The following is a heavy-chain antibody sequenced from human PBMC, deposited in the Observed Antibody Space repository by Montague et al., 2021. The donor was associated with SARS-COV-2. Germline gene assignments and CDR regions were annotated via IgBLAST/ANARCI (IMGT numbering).Heavy chain of an antibody. D-gene: IGHD3-3*01. CDR3: ARASSITIFGVVNQFDY. CDR1: GSSISSGGYY. V-gene: IGHV4-31*03. Sequence: TLFLICTVSGSSISSGGYYWSWIRQHPGKGLEWIGYIYYSGSTYYNPSLKSRVTISVDTSKNQFSLKLSSVTAADTAVYYCARASSITIFGVVNQFDYWGQGTLVTVSS. J-gene: IGHJ4*02. CDR2: IYYSGST.